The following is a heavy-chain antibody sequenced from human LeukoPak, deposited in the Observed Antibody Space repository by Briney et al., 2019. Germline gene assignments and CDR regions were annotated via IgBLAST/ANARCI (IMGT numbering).Heavy chain of an antibody. CDR3: AKSYYDSSGYYPGGYGIDV. CDR1: GFTFSSYA. J-gene: IGHJ6*02. D-gene: IGHD3-22*01. Sequence: GGSLRLSCAASGFTFSSYAMRWVRQAPGKGLEWVSAISGSGGSTYYADSVKGRFTISRDNSKNTLYLQMNSLRAEDTAVYYCAKSYYDSSGYYPGGYGIDVWGQGTTVTVSS. V-gene: IGHV3-23*01. CDR2: ISGSGGST.